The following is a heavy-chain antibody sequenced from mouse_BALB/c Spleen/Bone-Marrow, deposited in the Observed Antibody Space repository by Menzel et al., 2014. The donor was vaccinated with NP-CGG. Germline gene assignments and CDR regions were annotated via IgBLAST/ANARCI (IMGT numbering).Heavy chain of an antibody. CDR1: GYTFTAYY. V-gene: IGHV1S56*01. Sequence: LVESGPELVKPGASVRISCKASGYTFTAYYIHWVKQRPGQGLEWLGWIYPGNLTIKYNEKFTGKATLTADKSSSTAYMQHSSVTSEDAAVYFCTRDAMDYWGQGTSVTVSS. CDR3: TRDAMDY. J-gene: IGHJ4*01. CDR2: IYPGNLTI.